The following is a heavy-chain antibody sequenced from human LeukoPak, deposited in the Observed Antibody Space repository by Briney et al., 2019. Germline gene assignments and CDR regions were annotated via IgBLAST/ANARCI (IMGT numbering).Heavy chain of an antibody. J-gene: IGHJ4*02. D-gene: IGHD5-18*01. CDR2: IWYDGNNK. Sequence: PGRSLRLSWAASGFTFSSFGMHWVRQAPDKGLEWVAVIWYDGNNKYYADSVKGRFTISRDNSKNTLYLQMNSLRAEGTAVYYCAKDWGYTTMVRYYFDYWGQGALVTVYS. CDR1: GFTFSSFG. V-gene: IGHV3-33*06. CDR3: AKDWGYTTMVRYYFDY.